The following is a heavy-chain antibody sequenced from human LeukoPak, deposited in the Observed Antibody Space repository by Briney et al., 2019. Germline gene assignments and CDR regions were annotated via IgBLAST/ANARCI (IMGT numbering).Heavy chain of an antibody. Sequence: ASVEVSCKASGGTFSSYAISWVRQAPGQGLEWMGGIIPIFGTANYAQKFQGRVTITADESTSTAYMELSSLRSEDTAVYYCARDRPYTVTTGWFDPWGQGTLVTVSS. D-gene: IGHD4-17*01. CDR1: GGTFSSYA. CDR3: ARDRPYTVTTGWFDP. J-gene: IGHJ5*02. CDR2: IIPIFGTA. V-gene: IGHV1-69*13.